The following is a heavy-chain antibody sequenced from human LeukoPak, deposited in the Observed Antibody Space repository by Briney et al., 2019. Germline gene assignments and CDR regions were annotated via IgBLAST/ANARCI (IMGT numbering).Heavy chain of an antibody. CDR3: ARYLRGHAFDI. CDR1: GYTFTSYG. V-gene: IGHV1-18*04. CDR2: ISAYNGNT. Sequence: ASVKVSCKAPGYTFTSYGISWVRQAPGQGREGMGWISAYNGNTNYAQKLQGRVTMTTDTSTSTAYMELRSMRSDDTAVYYCARYLRGHAFDIWGQGTMVTVSS. J-gene: IGHJ3*02.